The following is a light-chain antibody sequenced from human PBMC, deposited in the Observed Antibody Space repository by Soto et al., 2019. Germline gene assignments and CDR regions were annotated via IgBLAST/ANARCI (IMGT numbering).Light chain of an antibody. CDR3: QHYGSSPPDT. V-gene: IGKV3-20*01. CDR1: QSVSSKY. J-gene: IGKJ2*01. Sequence: EIVLTQSPGTLSLSLGERATLSCRASQSVSSKYVAWYQQKPGQALSLLIYGTSNRAADVPDRFSATGSGTDFSLTISRLQPEDFAVYYCQHYGSSPPDTFGQGTKLEIK. CDR2: GTS.